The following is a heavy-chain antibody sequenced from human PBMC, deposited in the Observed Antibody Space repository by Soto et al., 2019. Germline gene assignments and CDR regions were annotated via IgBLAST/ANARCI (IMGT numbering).Heavy chain of an antibody. CDR2: ISYDGSNK. Sequence: ESGGGVVQPGRSLRLSCAASGFTFSSYGMHWVRQAPGKGLEWVAVISYDGSNKYYADSVKGRFTISRDNSKNTLYLQMNSLRAEDTAVYYCAKDQAYYYDSSGYSPDAFDIWGQGTMVTVSS. CDR3: AKDQAYYYDSSGYSPDAFDI. D-gene: IGHD3-22*01. V-gene: IGHV3-30*18. J-gene: IGHJ3*02. CDR1: GFTFSSYG.